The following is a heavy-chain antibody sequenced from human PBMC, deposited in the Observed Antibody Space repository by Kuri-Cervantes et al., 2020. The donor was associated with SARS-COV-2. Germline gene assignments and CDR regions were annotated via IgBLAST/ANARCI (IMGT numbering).Heavy chain of an antibody. V-gene: IGHV4-38-2*01. CDR3: ARHGRGSNSSSNFDY. D-gene: IGHD6-6*01. CDR1: GYSIGSGYY. Sequence: SETLSLTCAVSGYSIGSGYYWGWIRQPPGKGLEWIGSIYYSGSTYYNPSLKSRVTISVDTSKNQFSLKLSSASAADTGVYYCARHGRGSNSSSNFDYWGQGTLVTVSS. J-gene: IGHJ4*02. CDR2: IYYSGST.